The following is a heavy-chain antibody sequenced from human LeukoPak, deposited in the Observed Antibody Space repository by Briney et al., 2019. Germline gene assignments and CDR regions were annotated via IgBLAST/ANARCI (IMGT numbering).Heavy chain of an antibody. CDR2: ISAYNGNT. J-gene: IGHJ6*03. V-gene: IGHV1-18*01. D-gene: IGHD5-18*01. CDR1: GYTFTSYG. Sequence: GASVKVSCKASGYTFTSYGISWVRQAPGQGLEWMGWISAYNGNTNYAQKLQGRVTMTTDTSTSTVYMELSSLRSEDTAVYYCARDPGYSYGLYYYYYYMDVWGKGTTVTVSS. CDR3: ARDPGYSYGLYYYYYYMDV.